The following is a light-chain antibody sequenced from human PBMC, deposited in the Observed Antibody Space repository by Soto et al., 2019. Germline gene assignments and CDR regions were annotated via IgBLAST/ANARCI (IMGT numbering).Light chain of an antibody. CDR1: SNY. Sequence: QSALTQPRSVSGSPGQSVTISCTGSSNYVSWYQQHPGKAPKLMIYDVTKRPSGGPDRFSGSKSGNTASLTISGLQAEDEADYYCCSFAGYYTSYVFGPVTKLTVL. CDR3: CSFAGYYTSYV. CDR2: DVT. V-gene: IGLV2-11*01. J-gene: IGLJ1*01.